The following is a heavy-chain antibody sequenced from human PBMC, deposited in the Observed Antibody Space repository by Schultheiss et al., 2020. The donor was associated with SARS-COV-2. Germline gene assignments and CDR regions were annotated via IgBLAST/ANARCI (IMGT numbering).Heavy chain of an antibody. V-gene: IGHV1-18*04. CDR2: INTYNGNT. CDR1: GYTFTTYG. Sequence: ASVKVSCKASGYTFTTYGIKWVRQAPGQGLEWMGWINTYNGNTNSAQKFQDRVTLTTDTSTSTAYMELRSLRSDDTAVYYCAALLTGSWGYWGQGTLVTVSS. D-gene: IGHD3-9*01. CDR3: AALLTGSWGY. J-gene: IGHJ4*02.